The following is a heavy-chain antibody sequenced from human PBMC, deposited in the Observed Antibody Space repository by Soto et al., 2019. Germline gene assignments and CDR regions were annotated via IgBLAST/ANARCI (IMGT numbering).Heavy chain of an antibody. CDR2: IKQDENGK. CDR1: GFTFSSRW. J-gene: IGHJ4*02. V-gene: IGHV3-7*02. D-gene: IGHD6-13*01. Sequence: EVHLEESGGGLVQPGGSLRLSCETSGFTFSSRWMTWVRQVPGKGLEWVANIKQDENGKDYVDSVKGRFTISRDNAKNPLYLQMNSLRAEDTAVYYCATHDGPAAAGLVLDFWGQGTLVTVSS. CDR3: ATHDGPAAAGLVLDF.